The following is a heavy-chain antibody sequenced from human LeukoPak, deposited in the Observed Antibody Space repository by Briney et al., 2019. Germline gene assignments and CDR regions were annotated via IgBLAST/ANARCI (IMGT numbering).Heavy chain of an antibody. CDR2: ISVSGTYI. D-gene: IGHD4-17*01. J-gene: IGHJ4*02. CDR1: GFTFSRNG. CDR3: ARDRDYGTFDY. V-gene: IGHV3-21*01. Sequence: YPGGSLRLSCAASGFTFSRNGMAWVRQAPGKGLEWVSSISVSGTYIYYSDSVKGRFTISRDNAKNYLYLEMKSLRAEDTAAYFCARDRDYGTFDYWGQGTLVTVSS.